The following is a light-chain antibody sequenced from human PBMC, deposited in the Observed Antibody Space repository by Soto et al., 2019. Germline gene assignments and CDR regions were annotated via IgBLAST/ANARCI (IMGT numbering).Light chain of an antibody. CDR1: QSVSSSY. V-gene: IGKV3-20*01. CDR2: GAS. CDR3: KQYGSSPLT. J-gene: IGKJ4*01. Sequence: EIVLTQSPGTLSFSPGERATLSCRASQSVSSSYLAWYQQKPGQAPRLLIYGASSRATGIPDRFSGSGSGTDFTVTISRLGPEDFAVYFCKQYGSSPLTFGGGTKVEIK.